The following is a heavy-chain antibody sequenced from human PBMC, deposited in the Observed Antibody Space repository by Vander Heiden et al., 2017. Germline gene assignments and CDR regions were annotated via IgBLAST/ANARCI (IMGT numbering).Heavy chain of an antibody. CDR1: ELPFDDHA. J-gene: IGHJ5*02. D-gene: IGHD6-13*01. CDR2: ISWNSITI. CDR3: ASAYTSSWYWFDP. Sequence: EVQVVDSGVGLVQPGSSLSLSCTASELPFDDHAMHWVRQAPGKGLEWVSGISWNSITIGYADSVKGRFTISRDNAKNSLYLQMNSLRAEDTALYYCASAYTSSWYWFDPWGQGILVTVSS. V-gene: IGHV3-9*01.